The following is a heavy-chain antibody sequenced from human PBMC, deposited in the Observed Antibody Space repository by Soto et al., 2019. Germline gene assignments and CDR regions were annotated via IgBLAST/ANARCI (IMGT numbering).Heavy chain of an antibody. V-gene: IGHV3-23*01. D-gene: IGHD6-13*01. J-gene: IGHJ4*02. Sequence: DVQLLESGGGLVQPGGSLRLSCAASGFTFSTYGMSWVRQAPGKGLEWVSGISGGGGSTFYADSVKGRFTISRDNSKDTLYVQMNSLRAEDTAVYYCAKSNVAAAGTIDFWGQGALVTVSS. CDR3: AKSNVAAAGTIDF. CDR1: GFTFSTYG. CDR2: ISGGGGST.